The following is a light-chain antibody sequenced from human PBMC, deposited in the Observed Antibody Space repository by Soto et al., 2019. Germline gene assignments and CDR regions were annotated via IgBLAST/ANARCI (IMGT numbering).Light chain of an antibody. V-gene: IGLV2-14*01. CDR3: SSYTSSSTLV. Sequence: QSVLTQPASVSGSPGQSITISCTGTSSDVGGYNYVSWYQQHPGKAPKLMIYEVSNRPSGVSNRFSGSKSVNTASLTISGLQGEDEADYYCSSYTSSSTLVFGTGTKVTVL. CDR1: SSDVGGYNY. CDR2: EVS. J-gene: IGLJ1*01.